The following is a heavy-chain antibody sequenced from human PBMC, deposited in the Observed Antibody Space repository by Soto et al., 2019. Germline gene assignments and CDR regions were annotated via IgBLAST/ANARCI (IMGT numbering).Heavy chain of an antibody. CDR1: GFTFHNAW. J-gene: IGHJ4*02. Sequence: EVLLVESGGGLVKPGGSLRLSCAGSGFTFHNAWMNWVRQAPGKGLEWVGRVTSRTEGATSHYAAPVKDRFIISRDDSTDTLHLQMTSLRTEDTAVYYCSTVGLRGVINFWGQGTLVTVSS. V-gene: IGHV3-15*01. CDR3: STVGLRGVINF. D-gene: IGHD3-10*01. CDR2: VTSRTEGATS.